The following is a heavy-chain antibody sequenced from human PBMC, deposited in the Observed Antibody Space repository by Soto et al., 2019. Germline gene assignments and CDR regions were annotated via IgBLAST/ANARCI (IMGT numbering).Heavy chain of an antibody. Sequence: PSETLSLTCTVSGASITSGGYYWSWIRQHPGKGLEWIGYIYYSGSTYYNPSLKSRVTISLDTSKNQFSLELSSVTAADTAVYYCARDLQHGRITIFDYWGQGTLVTVSS. V-gene: IGHV4-31*03. CDR3: ARDLQHGRITIFDY. CDR2: IYYSGST. J-gene: IGHJ4*02. CDR1: GASITSGGYY. D-gene: IGHD3-9*01.